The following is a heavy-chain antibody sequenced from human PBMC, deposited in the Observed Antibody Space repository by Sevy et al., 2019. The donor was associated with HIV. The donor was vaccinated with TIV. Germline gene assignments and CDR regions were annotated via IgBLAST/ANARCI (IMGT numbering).Heavy chain of an antibody. Sequence: GGSLRLSCAASGFTFSSYGMHWVRQAPGKGLEWVAVISYDGSNKYYADSVKGRFTISRDNSKNTLYLQMNSLRAEDTAVYYCAKEEALLRYFDWLWGLDYWGQGTLVTVSS. CDR3: AKEEALLRYFDWLWGLDY. J-gene: IGHJ4*02. CDR2: ISYDGSNK. V-gene: IGHV3-30*18. D-gene: IGHD3-9*01. CDR1: GFTFSSYG.